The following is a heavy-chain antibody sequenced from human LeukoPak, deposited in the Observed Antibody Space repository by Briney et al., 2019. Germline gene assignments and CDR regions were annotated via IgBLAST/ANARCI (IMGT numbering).Heavy chain of an antibody. D-gene: IGHD6-19*01. Sequence: SQTLSLTCIVSGGSISSGSYYWSWIRQPAGKGLEWIGRIYTSGSTSYNPSLKSRVTISVDTSKNQFSLKLSSVTAADTAVYYCARLGSSDYFDYWGQGTLVTVSS. V-gene: IGHV4-61*02. CDR2: IYTSGST. CDR3: ARLGSSDYFDY. J-gene: IGHJ4*02. CDR1: GGSISSGSYY.